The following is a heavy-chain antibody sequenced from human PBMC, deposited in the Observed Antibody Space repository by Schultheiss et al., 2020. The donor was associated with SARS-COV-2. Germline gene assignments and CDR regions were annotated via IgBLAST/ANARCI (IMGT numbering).Heavy chain of an antibody. CDR2: ISSSSSYI. Sequence: LRLSCAASGFTFSSYEMNWVRQAPGKGLEWVSYISSSSSYIYYADSVKGRFTISRDNAKNSLYLQMNSLRAEDTAVYYCARVWTIWQQLPNYYYMDVWGKGTTVTVSS. CDR1: GFTFSSYE. CDR3: ARVWTIWQQLPNYYYMDV. J-gene: IGHJ6*03. D-gene: IGHD6-13*01. V-gene: IGHV3-21*05.